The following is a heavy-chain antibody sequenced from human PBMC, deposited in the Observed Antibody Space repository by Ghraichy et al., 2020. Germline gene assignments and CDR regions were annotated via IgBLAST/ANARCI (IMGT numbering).Heavy chain of an antibody. CDR3: ARLRENTAVSAEGWYFDL. CDR2: FYTSGIT. D-gene: IGHD4-23*01. J-gene: IGHJ2*01. CDR1: GGSIGTYY. Sequence: SETLSLTCTVSGGSIGTYYWSWIRRPAGKGLEWIGRFYTSGITNYKPSLESRVTMSGGTSQNQFSLQLSSVTAADTAVYYCARLRENTAVSAEGWYFDLWGRGTLVTVSS. V-gene: IGHV4-4*07.